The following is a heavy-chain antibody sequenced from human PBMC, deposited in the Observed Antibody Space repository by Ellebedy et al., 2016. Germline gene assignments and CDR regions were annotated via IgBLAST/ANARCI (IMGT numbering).Heavy chain of an antibody. J-gene: IGHJ4*02. V-gene: IGHV3-15*01. Sequence: GGSLRLXXAASGFTFSNAWMSWVRQAPGKGLEWVGRIKSKTDGGTTDYAAPVKGRFTISRDDSKNTLYLQMNSLKTEDTAVYYCTTGLAVAGPVPFDYWGQGTLVTVSS. CDR2: IKSKTDGGTT. CDR1: GFTFSNAW. CDR3: TTGLAVAGPVPFDY. D-gene: IGHD6-19*01.